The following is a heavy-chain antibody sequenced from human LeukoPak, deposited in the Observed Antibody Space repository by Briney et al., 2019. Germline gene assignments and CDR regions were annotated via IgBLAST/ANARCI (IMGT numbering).Heavy chain of an antibody. Sequence: GGSLRLSCAASRFTFSNYWMSWVRQAPGKGLEWVANMKQDGSEINYVDSVKGRFTISRDNAKNSLYLQMNSLRVEDTAVYYCARVSGDGESSYRALDIWGQGTMVTVSS. CDR2: MKQDGSEI. J-gene: IGHJ3*02. D-gene: IGHD1-26*01. CDR3: ARVSGDGESSYRALDI. CDR1: RFTFSNYW. V-gene: IGHV3-7*01.